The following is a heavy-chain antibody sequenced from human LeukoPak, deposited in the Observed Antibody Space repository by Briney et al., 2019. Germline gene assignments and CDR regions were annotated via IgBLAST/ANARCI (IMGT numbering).Heavy chain of an antibody. J-gene: IGHJ4*02. CDR1: GFTFSSYA. V-gene: IGHV3-30*04. Sequence: PGGSLRLSCAASGFTFSSYAMHWVRQAPGKGLEWVAVISYDGSNKYYADSVKGRFTISRDNSKNTLYLQMNSLRAEDTAVYYCARDSVPSEPPRVDFDYWGQGTLVTVSS. CDR2: ISYDGSNK. D-gene: IGHD1-26*01. CDR3: ARDSVPSEPPRVDFDY.